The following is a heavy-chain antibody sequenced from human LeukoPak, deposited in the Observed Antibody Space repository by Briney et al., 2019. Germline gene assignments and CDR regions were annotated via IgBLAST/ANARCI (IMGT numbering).Heavy chain of an antibody. Sequence: GGSLRLSCAASGFTFSSYAMSWVRQAPGKGLEWVSAISGSGGSTYYADSVKGRFTISRDNSKNTLYLQMNSLRAEDTAVYYCAKEGIAAAGRSARYFDYWGQGTLVTVSS. CDR3: AKEGIAAAGRSARYFDY. J-gene: IGHJ4*02. CDR2: ISGSGGST. CDR1: GFTFSSYA. V-gene: IGHV3-23*01. D-gene: IGHD6-13*01.